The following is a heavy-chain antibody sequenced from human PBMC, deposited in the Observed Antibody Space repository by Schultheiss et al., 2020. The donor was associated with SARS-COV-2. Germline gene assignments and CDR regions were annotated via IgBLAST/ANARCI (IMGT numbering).Heavy chain of an antibody. V-gene: IGHV3-23*01. CDR2: ISGSGGST. J-gene: IGHJ4*02. CDR3: TREMQDGSSWIDCDY. CDR1: GFTFSSYA. Sequence: GGSLRLSCAASGFTFSSYAMSWVRQAPGKGLEWVSAISGSGGSTYYADSVKGRFTISRDNSKNTLYLQMNSLRAEDTAVYYCTREMQDGSSWIDCDYWGQGTLVTVSS. D-gene: IGHD6-13*01.